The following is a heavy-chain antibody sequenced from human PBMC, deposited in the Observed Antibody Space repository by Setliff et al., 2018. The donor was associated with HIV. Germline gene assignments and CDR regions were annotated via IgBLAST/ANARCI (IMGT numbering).Heavy chain of an antibody. D-gene: IGHD3-16*01. CDR2: VSPSIGNS. CDR1: GYSFTKYE. J-gene: IGHJ3*01. CDR3: ARRGEERNMITGALDV. V-gene: IGHV1-8*01. Sequence: ASVKVSCKASGYSFTKYEINWVRQAPGQGLEWLGWVSPSIGNSDFAQKFKGRISLTTDTSIRTAYMELRGLKSDDTAVYFCARRGEERNMITGALDVWGQGSWVTV.